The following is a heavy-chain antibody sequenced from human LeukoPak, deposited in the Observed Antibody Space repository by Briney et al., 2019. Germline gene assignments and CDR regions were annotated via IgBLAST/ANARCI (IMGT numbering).Heavy chain of an antibody. CDR3: ARPGNYSSGWYNY. CDR2: INHSGST. CDR1: GGSFSGYY. V-gene: IGHV4-34*01. Sequence: SETLSLTCAVYGGSFSGYYWSWIRQPPGKGLEWIGEINHSGSTNYNPSLKSRVTISVDTSKNQFSLKLSSVTAADTAVYYCARPGNYSSGWYNYWGQGTLVTVSS. J-gene: IGHJ4*02. D-gene: IGHD6-19*01.